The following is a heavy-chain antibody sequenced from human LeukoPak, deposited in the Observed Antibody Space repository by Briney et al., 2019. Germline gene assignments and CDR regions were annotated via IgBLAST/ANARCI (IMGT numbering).Heavy chain of an antibody. CDR2: IYSGGST. CDR1: RFTVSSNY. V-gene: IGHV3-66*01. D-gene: IGHD6-19*01. J-gene: IGHJ3*02. CDR3: ARGSGKGWYDAFDI. Sequence: GGSLRLSCVVSRFTVSSNYMSWVRQARGKGLELVSVIYSGGSTDYADSVKGRFTISRDNSKNTLYLQMNSLRAEDTAVYHCARGSGKGWYDAFDIWGQGTMVTVSS.